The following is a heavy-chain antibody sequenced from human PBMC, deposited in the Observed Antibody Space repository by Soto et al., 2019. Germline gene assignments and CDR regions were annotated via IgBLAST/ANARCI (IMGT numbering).Heavy chain of an antibody. CDR2: ISAYNGNT. CDR1: GGTFSSYT. V-gene: IGHV1-18*01. Sequence: ASVTVYCQAAGGTFSSYTISLVRQAPGQGLEWMGWISAYNGNTNYAQKLQGRVTMTTDTSTSTAYMELRSLRSDDTAVYYCAREGVGVVVYRDGYNRNRRAFDIWGQGTMVTVSS. D-gene: IGHD5-12*01. J-gene: IGHJ3*02. CDR3: AREGVGVVVYRDGYNRNRRAFDI.